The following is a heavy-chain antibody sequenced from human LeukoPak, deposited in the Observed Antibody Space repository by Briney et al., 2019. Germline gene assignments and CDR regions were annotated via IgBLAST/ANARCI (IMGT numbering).Heavy chain of an antibody. Sequence: PSETLSLTCPLYGGSFSGYYWSWIRQPPGKGLEWIGEINHSGSTNYNPSLKSRVTISVDTSKNQFSLKLSSVTAADTAVYYCARTDFWSGYYNWFDPWGQGTLVTVSS. CDR2: INHSGST. CDR1: GGSFSGYY. V-gene: IGHV4-34*01. CDR3: ARTDFWSGYYNWFDP. D-gene: IGHD3-3*01. J-gene: IGHJ5*02.